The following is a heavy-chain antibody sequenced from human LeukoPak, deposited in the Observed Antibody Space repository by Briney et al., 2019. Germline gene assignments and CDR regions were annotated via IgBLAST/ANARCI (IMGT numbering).Heavy chain of an antibody. V-gene: IGHV1-18*01. J-gene: IGHJ4*02. D-gene: IGHD2-8*01. CDR3: ARDCSNGVCFPRDY. Sequence: ASVKVSCKASGYTLSGYGISWVRPAPGQGLEWVGWITTYNGNRKYSEKFQGRVTMTTDTSTSTYYMEMRSLRSDDTAIYYCARDCSNGVCFPRDYWGQGTLVTVST. CDR2: ITTYNGNR. CDR1: GYTLSGYG.